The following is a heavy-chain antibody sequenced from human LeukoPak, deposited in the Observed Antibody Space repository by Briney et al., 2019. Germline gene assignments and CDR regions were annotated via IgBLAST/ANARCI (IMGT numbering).Heavy chain of an antibody. CDR2: ISSSSSYI. CDR1: GFTFSSYS. D-gene: IGHD5-12*01. Sequence: GGSLRLSCAASGFTFSSYSMNWVRQAPGKGLEWVSSISSSSSYIYYADSVKGRFTISRDNAKNSLHLQMNSLRAEDTAVYYCARDRNVDIVATTGWYNWFDPWGQGTLVTVSS. V-gene: IGHV3-21*01. CDR3: ARDRNVDIVATTGWYNWFDP. J-gene: IGHJ5*02.